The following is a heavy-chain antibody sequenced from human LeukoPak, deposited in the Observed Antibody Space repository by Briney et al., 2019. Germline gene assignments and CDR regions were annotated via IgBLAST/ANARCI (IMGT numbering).Heavy chain of an antibody. J-gene: IGHJ3*02. Sequence: GGSLRLSCAASGFTFDDYAMPWVRQAPGKGLEWVSGISWNSGSIGYADSVKGRFTISRDNAKNSLYLQMNSLRAEDTALYYCAKWGIAAAGGDAFDIWGQGTMVTVSS. CDR1: GFTFDDYA. CDR3: AKWGIAAAGGDAFDI. D-gene: IGHD6-13*01. CDR2: ISWNSGSI. V-gene: IGHV3-9*01.